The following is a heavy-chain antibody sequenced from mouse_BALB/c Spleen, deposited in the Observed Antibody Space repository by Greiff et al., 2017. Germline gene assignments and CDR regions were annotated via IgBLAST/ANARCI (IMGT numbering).Heavy chain of an antibody. Sequence: QVQLKESGAELAKPGASVKMSCKASGYTFTSYWMHWVKQRPGQGLEWIGYINPSTGYTEYNQKFKDKATLTADKSSSTAYMQLSSLTSEDSAVYYCARDWDVDYWGQGTTLTVSS. J-gene: IGHJ2*01. D-gene: IGHD4-1*01. V-gene: IGHV1-7*01. CDR2: INPSTGYT. CDR3: ARDWDVDY. CDR1: GYTFTSYW.